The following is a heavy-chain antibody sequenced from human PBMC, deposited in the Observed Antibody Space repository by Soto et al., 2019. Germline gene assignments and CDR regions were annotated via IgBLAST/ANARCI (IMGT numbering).Heavy chain of an antibody. CDR1: GFTFDSPYSHA. CDR3: VSWVSAHFDY. CDR2: ISSNGANT. J-gene: IGHJ4*01. D-gene: IGHD2-8*01. V-gene: IGHV3-23*01. Sequence: GGSLRLSCAASGFTFDSPYSHAMSWVRQSPGKGPEWVSTISSNGANTHYAESVKGRFTISKDHSRNTVHLHMNSLRAEDTATYFCVSWVSAHFDYWGHGTRVTVSS.